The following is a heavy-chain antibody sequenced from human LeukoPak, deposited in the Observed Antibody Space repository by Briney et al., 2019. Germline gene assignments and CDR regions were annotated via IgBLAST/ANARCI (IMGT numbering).Heavy chain of an antibody. Sequence: GGSLRLSCAASGFTFDDYAMHWVRQVPGKGLQWVSVIYSGGNTYYADSVKGRFTISRDNSKNTLYLQMNSLRAEDTAVYYCAGRTVTPYYHDSSGFHLQYWGQGTLVTVSS. CDR2: IYSGGNT. D-gene: IGHD3-22*01. V-gene: IGHV3-53*01. CDR1: GFTFDDYA. CDR3: AGRTVTPYYHDSSGFHLQY. J-gene: IGHJ1*01.